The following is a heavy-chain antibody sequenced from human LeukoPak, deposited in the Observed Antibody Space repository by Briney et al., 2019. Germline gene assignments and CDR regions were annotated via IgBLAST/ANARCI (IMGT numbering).Heavy chain of an antibody. CDR2: ISGSGGST. CDR3: AKETRYSSSNWLVPKLVGAAFDP. CDR1: GFTFSSYA. J-gene: IGHJ5*02. D-gene: IGHD6-13*01. V-gene: IGHV3-23*01. Sequence: GGSLRLSCAASGFTFSSYAMSWVRQAPGKGLEWVSAISGSGGSTYYADSVKGRFTISRDNSKNTLYLQMNSLRAEDTAVYYCAKETRYSSSNWLVPKLVGAAFDPWGQGTLVTVSS.